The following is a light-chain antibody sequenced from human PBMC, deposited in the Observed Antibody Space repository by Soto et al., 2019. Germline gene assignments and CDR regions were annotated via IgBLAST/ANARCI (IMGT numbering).Light chain of an antibody. J-gene: IGKJ1*01. CDR3: QQYNDWPRT. CDR2: GAS. V-gene: IGKV3-15*01. CDR1: QSVGTY. Sequence: EIVMTQSPATLSVSPGEIAPLSCRASQSVGTYLAWYQQKPGQAPRLLIYGASTRAAGISPRFSGGGSGTEFTLTISILQSEDFAVYYCQQYNDWPRTFGQGTKVGIK.